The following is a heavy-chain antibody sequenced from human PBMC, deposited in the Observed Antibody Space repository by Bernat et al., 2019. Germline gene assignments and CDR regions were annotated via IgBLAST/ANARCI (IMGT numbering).Heavy chain of an antibody. Sequence: QVQLVQSGAEVKKPGASVKVSCKASGYTFTGYYMHWVRQAPGQGLEWMGWINPNSGGTNYAQKFQGWVTMTRDTSISTAYMELSRLRSDDTAVYYNARDRGGNPGRPEAFDIWGQGTMVTVSA. CDR1: GYTFTGYY. J-gene: IGHJ3*02. CDR3: ARDRGGNPGRPEAFDI. V-gene: IGHV1-2*04. D-gene: IGHD3-10*01. CDR2: INPNSGGT.